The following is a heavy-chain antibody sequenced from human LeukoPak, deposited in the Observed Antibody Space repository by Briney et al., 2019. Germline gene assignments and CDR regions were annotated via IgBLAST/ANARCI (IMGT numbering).Heavy chain of an antibody. CDR2: INPNTGGT. CDR1: GYTFTGYY. J-gene: IGHJ5*02. V-gene: IGHV1-2*02. CDR3: GRGNKSFDP. Sequence: WASVKVSCKASGYTFTGYYVHWVRQAPGQGLEWMGWINPNTGGTNYAQKFQGRVTMTKDTSTNAAYMELNKLTSDDTAVYYCGRGNKSFDPWGQGTLVTVSS.